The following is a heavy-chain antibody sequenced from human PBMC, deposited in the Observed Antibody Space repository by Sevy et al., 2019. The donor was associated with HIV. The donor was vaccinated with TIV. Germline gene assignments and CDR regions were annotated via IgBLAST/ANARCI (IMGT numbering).Heavy chain of an antibody. CDR1: GGSINSNNW. Sequence: SETLSLTCAVSGGSINSNNWWSWVRQPPGKGLEWIGEIYHSGSINYNPSLKSRVTISVDKSKRQFSLKVNSLTAADTAVYYCASRLWFGELGGGYFDYWGQGTLVTVSS. CDR2: IYHSGSI. CDR3: ASRLWFGELGGGYFDY. V-gene: IGHV4-4*02. D-gene: IGHD3-10*01. J-gene: IGHJ4*02.